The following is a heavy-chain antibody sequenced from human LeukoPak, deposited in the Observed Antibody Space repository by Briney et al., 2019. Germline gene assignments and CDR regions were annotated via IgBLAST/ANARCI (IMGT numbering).Heavy chain of an antibody. CDR1: GGSISSYY. J-gene: IGHJ3*02. D-gene: IGHD3-3*01. Sequence: SETLSLTCTVSGGSISSYYWSWIRQSPGKGLEWIGYIHYSGSTNYNPSLKSRVTISVDTSKNQFSLKLSSVTAADTAVYYCARGYYDFWSGPQTAAFDIWGQGTMVTVSS. CDR3: ARGYYDFWSGPQTAAFDI. V-gene: IGHV4-59*08. CDR2: IHYSGST.